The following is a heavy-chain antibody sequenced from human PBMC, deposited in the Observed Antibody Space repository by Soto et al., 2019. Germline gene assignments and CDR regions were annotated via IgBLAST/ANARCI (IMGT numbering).Heavy chain of an antibody. CDR3: ARDPSTTYCGGDCYSRGHGFDI. Sequence: QVQLVQSGAEVKKPGSSVKVSCKASGGTFSSYAISWVRQAPGQGPEWMGGILPIFGTANYAQKFQGRVTITADESTSTAYMELSSLRSEDTAVYYCARDPSTTYCGGDCYSRGHGFDIWGQGTIVTVSS. CDR1: GGTFSSYA. D-gene: IGHD2-21*02. J-gene: IGHJ3*02. V-gene: IGHV1-69*01. CDR2: ILPIFGTA.